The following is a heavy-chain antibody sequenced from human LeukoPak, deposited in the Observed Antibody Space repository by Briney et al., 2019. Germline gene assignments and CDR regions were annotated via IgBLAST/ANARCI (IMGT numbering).Heavy chain of an antibody. V-gene: IGHV3-30*03. D-gene: IGHD4-17*01. CDR1: GFTFSSYG. CDR3: ARDGTRSSDY. Sequence: GRSLRLSCAASGFTFSSYGMHWVRQAPGKGLEWVAVISYDGSNKYYADSVKGRFTISRDKSKNTLYLQMNSLRVEDSAVYFCARDGTRSSDYWGQGTLVTVSS. J-gene: IGHJ4*02. CDR2: ISYDGSNK.